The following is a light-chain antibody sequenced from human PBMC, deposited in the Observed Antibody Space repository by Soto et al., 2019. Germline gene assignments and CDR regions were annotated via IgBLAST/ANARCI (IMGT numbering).Light chain of an antibody. CDR3: CSYAGSYTLL. V-gene: IGLV2-11*01. J-gene: IGLJ2*01. CDR1: SSDVGGYNY. Sequence: QSVLTQPASVSGSPGQSITISCTGTSSDVGGYNYVSWYQQHPGKAPKLMISDVSKRPSGVPDRFSGSKSGNTASLTISGLQAEDEADYYCCSYAGSYTLLFGGGTKLTVL. CDR2: DVS.